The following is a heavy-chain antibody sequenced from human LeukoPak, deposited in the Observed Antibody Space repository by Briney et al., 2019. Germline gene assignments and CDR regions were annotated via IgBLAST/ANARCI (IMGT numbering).Heavy chain of an antibody. CDR3: ARQGIADTFDY. J-gene: IGHJ4*02. V-gene: IGHV4-59*01. CDR1: GGSISSYY. D-gene: IGHD6-13*01. Sequence: PSETLSLTCTVSGGSISSYYWSWIRQPPGKGLEWIGYIYYSGSTNYNPSLKSRVTISVDTSKNQFSLKLSSVTAADTAVYYCARQGIADTFDYWGQGTLVTVSS. CDR2: IYYSGST.